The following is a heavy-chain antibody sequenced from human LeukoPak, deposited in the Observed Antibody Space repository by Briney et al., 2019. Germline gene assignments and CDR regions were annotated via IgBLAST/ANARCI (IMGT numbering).Heavy chain of an antibody. V-gene: IGHV3-30*02. CDR2: IQYDGSRK. D-gene: IGHD5-24*01. CDR3: AKDVRDGNGLGPDY. CDR1: GFTFSSYW. J-gene: IGHJ4*02. Sequence: GGSLRLSCAASGFTFSSYWMSWARQAPGKGLEWVAFIQYDGSRKYYVDSVEGRFSISRHNSKNTVFLQMNSLRVEDTALYYCAKDVRDGNGLGPDYWGQGTLVTVSS.